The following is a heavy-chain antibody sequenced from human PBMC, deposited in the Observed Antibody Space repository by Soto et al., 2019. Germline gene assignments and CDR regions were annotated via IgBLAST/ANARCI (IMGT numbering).Heavy chain of an antibody. D-gene: IGHD3-10*01. CDR3: ARLRELGYYYYYGMDV. Sequence: SETLSLTCTVSDGSISSSNYYWGWIRQPPGRGLEWIANIFYYGSTNYNPSLKSRVTISVDTSKNQFSLKLSSVTAADTAVYYCARLRELGYYYYYGMDVWGQGTTVTVSS. V-gene: IGHV4-39*07. J-gene: IGHJ6*02. CDR1: DGSISSSNYY. CDR2: IFYYGST.